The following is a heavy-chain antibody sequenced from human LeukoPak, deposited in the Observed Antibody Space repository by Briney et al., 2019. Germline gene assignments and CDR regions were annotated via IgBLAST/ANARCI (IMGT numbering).Heavy chain of an antibody. J-gene: IGHJ4*02. CDR3: ARDSF. V-gene: IGHV3-30-3*01. CDR1: GFIVSSNY. CDR2: ISYDGSNK. Sequence: GGSLRLSCAASGFIVSSNYMTWVRQAPGKGLEWVAVISYDGSNKYYADSVKGRFTISRDNSKNTLYLQMNSLRAEDTAVYYCARDSFWGQGTLVTVSS.